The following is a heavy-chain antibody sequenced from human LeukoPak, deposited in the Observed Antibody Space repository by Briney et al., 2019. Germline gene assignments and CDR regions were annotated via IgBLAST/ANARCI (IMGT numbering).Heavy chain of an antibody. Sequence: ASVKVSRKASGGTFSSYAISWVRQAPGQGLEWMGGIIPIFGTANYAQKFQGRVTITTDESTSTAYMELSSLRSEDTAVYYCARDQCSSTSCSGGSSPDYYMDVWGKGTTVTVSS. D-gene: IGHD2-2*01. J-gene: IGHJ6*03. CDR1: GGTFSSYA. V-gene: IGHV1-69*05. CDR2: IIPIFGTA. CDR3: ARDQCSSTSCSGGSSPDYYMDV.